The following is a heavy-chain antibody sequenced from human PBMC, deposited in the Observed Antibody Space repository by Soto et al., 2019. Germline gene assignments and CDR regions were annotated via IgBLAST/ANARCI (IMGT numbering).Heavy chain of an antibody. Sequence: QVQLVQSGAEVKKPGSSVKVSCKASRGTFSSYAISWVRQAPGQGLEWMGGIISIFGTADYAQKFQGRVTITADESTSTAYMELSSLRSEDTAVYYCAAAREVRYYYYGMDVWGQGTTVTVSS. CDR3: AAAREVRYYYYGMDV. J-gene: IGHJ6*02. CDR1: RGTFSSYA. D-gene: IGHD1-26*01. V-gene: IGHV1-69*12. CDR2: IISIFGTA.